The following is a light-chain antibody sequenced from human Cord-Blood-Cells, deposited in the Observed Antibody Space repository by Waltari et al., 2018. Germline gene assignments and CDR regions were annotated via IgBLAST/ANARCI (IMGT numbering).Light chain of an antibody. Sequence: QSALTQPPSASGSPGQSVTISCTGTSSDVGGYNYVSCYQQHPGKAPKLVIYEVSKRPSGVPDRLSGSRSGNTASLTVSGLQAEDEADYYCSSYAGSNNYVFGTGTKVTVL. V-gene: IGLV2-8*01. CDR3: SSYAGSNNYV. CDR1: SSDVGGYNY. J-gene: IGLJ1*01. CDR2: EVS.